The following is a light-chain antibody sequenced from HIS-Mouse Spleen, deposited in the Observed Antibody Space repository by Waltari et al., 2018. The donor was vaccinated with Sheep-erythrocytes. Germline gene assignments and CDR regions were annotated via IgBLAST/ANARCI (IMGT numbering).Light chain of an antibody. CDR1: SSDAGGYNY. J-gene: IGLJ1*01. V-gene: IGLV2-11*01. CDR2: DVS. CDR3: CSYAGSYNHV. Sequence: QSALTQPRSVSGSPGQSVTISCTGTSSDAGGYNYVSWYQQHTGKATKLMIYDVSKRPSGVPDRFSGSKSGNTASLTISGLQAEDEADYYCCSYAGSYNHVFATGTKVTVL.